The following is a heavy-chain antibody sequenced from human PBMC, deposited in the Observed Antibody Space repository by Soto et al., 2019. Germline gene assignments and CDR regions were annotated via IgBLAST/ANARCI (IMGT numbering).Heavy chain of an antibody. J-gene: IGHJ4*02. CDR3: ARDGDVNTGFGKDY. CDR1: GFTFSNYG. CDR2: IWYDGGNK. Sequence: GGSLRLSCAASGFTFSNYGMHWVRQAPGKGLEWVAFIWYDGGNKYYAESVKGRFTISRDNSKNTLYLQMNSLGAEDTAVYYCARDGDVNTGFGKDYWGQGTLVTVSS. D-gene: IGHD3-16*01. V-gene: IGHV3-33*01.